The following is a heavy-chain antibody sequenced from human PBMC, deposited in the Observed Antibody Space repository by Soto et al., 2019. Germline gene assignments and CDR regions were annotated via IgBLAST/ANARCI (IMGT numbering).Heavy chain of an antibody. CDR1: AFSFSNYA. CDR2: ISNSGST. J-gene: IGHJ4*02. CDR3: AKMPEWLGEFIAYFDY. Sequence: EVQLLEAGGGLVQPGGSLRLSCAASAFSFSNYAMSWVRQAPGRGLEWVSTISNSGSTYYADSVKGRFSISRDNSKNTLYLEMNSLRVGDTAVYYCAKMPEWLGEFIAYFDYWGQGTLVTVSS. D-gene: IGHD3-10*01. V-gene: IGHV3-23*01.